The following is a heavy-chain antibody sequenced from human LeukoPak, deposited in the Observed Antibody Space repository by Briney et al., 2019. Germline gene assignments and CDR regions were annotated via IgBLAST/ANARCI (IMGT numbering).Heavy chain of an antibody. CDR1: GFTFSSYW. V-gene: IGHV3-7*01. Sequence: PGGSLRLSCAASGFTFSSYWMTWVRQAPGKGLEWVANIKQDGSEKYYVDSVKGRFTISRDNAKNSLYLQMNSLRAEDTAVYYCARRDWAQINYYYYYGMDVWGQGTTVTVSS. D-gene: IGHD2-21*01. J-gene: IGHJ6*02. CDR2: IKQDGSEK. CDR3: ARRDWAQINYYYYYGMDV.